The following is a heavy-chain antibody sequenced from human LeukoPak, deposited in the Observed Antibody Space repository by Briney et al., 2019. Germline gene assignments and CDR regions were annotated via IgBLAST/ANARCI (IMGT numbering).Heavy chain of an antibody. V-gene: IGHV4-4*02. Sequence: SETLSLTCAVSGGSISSSNWWSWVRQPPGKGLEWIGYIYHSGSTYYNPSLKSRVTISVDTSKNQFSLNLSSVTAADTAVYYCARGAVAGKLSWFDPWGQGTLVTVSS. J-gene: IGHJ5*02. CDR1: GGSISSSNW. CDR3: ARGAVAGKLSWFDP. D-gene: IGHD6-19*01. CDR2: IYHSGST.